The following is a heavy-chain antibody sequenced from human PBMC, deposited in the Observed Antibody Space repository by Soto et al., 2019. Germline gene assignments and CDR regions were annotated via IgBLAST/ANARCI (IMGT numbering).Heavy chain of an antibody. Sequence: PGGSLRLSCAASGFTFRGGAMSWVRQAPGKGLEWVSSISGSGEMTHYAESVKGRFTISRDNSKNTLYLQMESLRAEDTALYYCARSEMTYNWNDWGQGTLVTVSS. V-gene: IGHV3-23*01. CDR3: ARSEMTYNWND. CDR2: ISGSGEMT. J-gene: IGHJ4*02. CDR1: GFTFRGGA. D-gene: IGHD1-1*01.